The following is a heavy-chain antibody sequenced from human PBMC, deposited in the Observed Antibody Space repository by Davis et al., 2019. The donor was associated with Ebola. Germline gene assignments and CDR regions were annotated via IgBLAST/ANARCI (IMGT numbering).Heavy chain of an antibody. J-gene: IGHJ6*02. CDR2: IYYNGST. CDR3: AREVRYYYYYGMDV. Sequence: SETLSLTCTVSGGSISSYYWSWIRQPPGKGLEWIGYIYYNGSTNYNPSLKSRVTISVDTSKNQFSLKLSSVTAADTAVYYCAREVRYYYYYGMDVWGQGTTVTVSS. CDR1: GGSISSYY. V-gene: IGHV4-59*12.